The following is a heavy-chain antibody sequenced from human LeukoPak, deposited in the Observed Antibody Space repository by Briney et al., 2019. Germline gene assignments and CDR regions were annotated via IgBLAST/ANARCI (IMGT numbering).Heavy chain of an antibody. Sequence: SETLSLTCTVSGGSISSYYWSWIRQPRGKGLEWIGYIYYSGSTNYNPSLKSRVTISVDTSKNQFSPKLSSVTAADTAVYYCARSKRPRERYAFDPWGQGTLVTVSS. J-gene: IGHJ5*02. D-gene: IGHD1-1*01. V-gene: IGHV4-59*01. CDR1: GGSISSYY. CDR2: IYYSGST. CDR3: ARSKRPRERYAFDP.